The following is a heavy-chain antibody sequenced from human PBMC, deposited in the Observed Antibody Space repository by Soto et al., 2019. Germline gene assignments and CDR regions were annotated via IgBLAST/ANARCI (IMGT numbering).Heavy chain of an antibody. CDR3: ARLLHSSSSLGYYYYYMDV. CDR1: GGSFSGYY. J-gene: IGHJ6*03. Sequence: PSETLSLTCAVYGGSFSGYYWSWIRQPPGKGLEWIGEINHSGSTNYNPSPKSRVTISVDTSKNQFSLKLSSVTAADTAVYYCARLLHSSSSLGYYYYYMDVWGKGTTVTVSS. V-gene: IGHV4-34*01. D-gene: IGHD6-6*01. CDR2: INHSGST.